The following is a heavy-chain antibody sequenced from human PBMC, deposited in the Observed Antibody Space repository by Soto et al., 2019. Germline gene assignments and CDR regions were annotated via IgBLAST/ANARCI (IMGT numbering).Heavy chain of an antibody. CDR1: GYPISTGYY. CDR3: ARDDPYALDGAGYFDV. J-gene: IGHJ4*02. V-gene: IGHV4-38-2*02. CDR2: VYRSGAA. Sequence: PSETLSLTCTVSGYPISTGYYWAWVRQSPGKGLEWIGSVYRSGAAYYSPSLKSRVTISVDTSKNQFSLHLRSVTATDADVYYCARDDPYALDGAGYFDVWGPGTSITVSS. D-gene: IGHD6-19*01.